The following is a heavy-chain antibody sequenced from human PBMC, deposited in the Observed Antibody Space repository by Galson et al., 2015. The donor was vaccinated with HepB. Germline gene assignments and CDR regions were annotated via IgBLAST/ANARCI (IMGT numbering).Heavy chain of an antibody. J-gene: IGHJ4*02. V-gene: IGHV3-64D*06. CDR2: ISSNGGST. D-gene: IGHD2-2*01. Sequence: SLRLSCAASGFTFSSYAMHWVRQAPGKGLEYVSAISSNGGSTYYADSVKGRFTISRDNSKNTLYLQMSSLRAEDTAVYYCAKNDTTSSLDYWGQGVLVTVSS. CDR3: AKNDTTSSLDY. CDR1: GFTFSSYA.